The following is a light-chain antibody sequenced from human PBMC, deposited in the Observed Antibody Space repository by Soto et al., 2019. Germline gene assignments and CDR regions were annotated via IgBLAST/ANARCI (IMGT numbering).Light chain of an antibody. CDR3: QQYD. Sequence: PGERATLSCRTSESIXSGXXAXXQXXPXXAPRLLIYGASSRATGVPDRSSGSGSGTDFTLTITRLEPEDFAVYYCQQYDFGGGNKVDIK. J-gene: IGKJ4*01. CDR1: ESIXSGX. V-gene: IGKV3-20*01. CDR2: GAS.